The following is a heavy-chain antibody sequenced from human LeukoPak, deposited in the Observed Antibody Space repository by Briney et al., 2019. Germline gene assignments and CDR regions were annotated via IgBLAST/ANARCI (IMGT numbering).Heavy chain of an antibody. V-gene: IGHV4-30-4*01. CDR2: IYYSGST. J-gene: IGHJ5*02. D-gene: IGHD2-15*01. CDR3: ARSEGYAFDP. CDR1: GGSFSSGDYY. Sequence: SETLSLTCTVSGGSFSSGDYYWSWLRQPPGKGLEWIGYIYYSGSTFYNPSLKSRVTISLDTSKSQFSLKLSSVSAADTAVYYCARSEGYAFDPWGQGTLVTVSS.